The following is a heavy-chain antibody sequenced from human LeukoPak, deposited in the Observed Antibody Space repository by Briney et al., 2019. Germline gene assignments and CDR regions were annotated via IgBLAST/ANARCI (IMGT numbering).Heavy chain of an antibody. CDR1: GFTFSSYS. D-gene: IGHD5/OR15-5a*01. CDR3: VRKAESTFTGFWFDP. V-gene: IGHV3-48*01. Sequence: GGSLRLSCAASGFTFSSYSMNWVRQAPGKGLEWVSYISSSSSTIYYADSVKGRFTVSRDTSKNTLYLQMNSLRAEDTAVYYCVRKAESTFTGFWFDPWGQGTLVTVSS. J-gene: IGHJ5*02. CDR2: ISSSSSTI.